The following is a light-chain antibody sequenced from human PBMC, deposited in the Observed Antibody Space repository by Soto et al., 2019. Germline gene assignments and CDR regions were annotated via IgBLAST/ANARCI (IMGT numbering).Light chain of an antibody. CDR1: QSVSSSY. J-gene: IGKJ4*01. CDR2: DAS. Sequence: EIVMTQSPATLSVSPGERATLSCVASQSVSSSYLAWYQQKPGLAPRLIIYDASSRATGIPDRFSGSGSGTDFTLTISRLEPEDVAVYYCQQRSNWPLTLGGGTKVDIK. V-gene: IGKV3D-20*02. CDR3: QQRSNWPLT.